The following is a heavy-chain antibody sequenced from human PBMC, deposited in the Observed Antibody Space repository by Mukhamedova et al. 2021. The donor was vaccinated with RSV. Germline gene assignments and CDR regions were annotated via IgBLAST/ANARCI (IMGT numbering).Heavy chain of an antibody. V-gene: IGHV1-69*01. D-gene: IGHD3-22*01. Sequence: GLEWMGGIIPIFGTANYAQKFQGRVTITADESTSTAYMELSSLRSEDTAVYYCAMITMIVVVMGNDAFDIWGQGTMVTVSS. J-gene: IGHJ3*02. CDR3: AMITMIVVVMGNDAFDI. CDR2: IIPIFGTA.